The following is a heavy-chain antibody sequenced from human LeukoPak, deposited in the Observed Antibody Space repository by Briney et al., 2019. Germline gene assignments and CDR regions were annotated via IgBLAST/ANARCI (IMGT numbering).Heavy chain of an antibody. D-gene: IGHD1-26*01. CDR3: ARDPSGSYFPNWFDP. V-gene: IGHV3-21*01. CDR2: ISSSSSYI. CDR1: GFTFSSYS. J-gene: IGHJ5*02. Sequence: GGSLRLSCAASGFTFSSYSMNGVRQAPGKGLEWVSSISSSSSYIYYADSVKGRFTISRDNAKNSLYLQMNSLRAEDTAVYYCARDPSGSYFPNWFDPWGQGTLVTVSS.